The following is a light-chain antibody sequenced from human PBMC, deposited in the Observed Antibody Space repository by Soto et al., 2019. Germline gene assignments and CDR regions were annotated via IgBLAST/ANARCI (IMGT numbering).Light chain of an antibody. V-gene: IGKV3-11*01. CDR2: DAS. CDR3: QQRSNWPWT. J-gene: IGKJ1*01. CDR1: QSVSNF. Sequence: EIVLTQSPATLSLSPGERATLSCRASQSVSNFLAWYQQKPGQAPSLLISDASNRAPGIPGRFSGSGSGTDLRLSISSLEPEEFAVYYCQQRSNWPWTFGQGTKVEI.